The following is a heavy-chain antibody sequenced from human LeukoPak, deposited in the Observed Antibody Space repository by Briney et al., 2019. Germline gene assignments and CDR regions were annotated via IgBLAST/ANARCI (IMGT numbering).Heavy chain of an antibody. J-gene: IGHJ6*03. D-gene: IGHD6-13*01. Sequence: SETLSLTCTVSGGSISSYYWSWIRQPPGKGLEWIGYIYYSGSTNYNPSLKSRVTISVDTSKNQFSLKLSSVTAADTAVYYCAKGATLAAAGTNYYYYMDVWGKGTTVTVSS. CDR3: AKGATLAAAGTNYYYYMDV. CDR2: IYYSGST. V-gene: IGHV4-59*01. CDR1: GGSISSYY.